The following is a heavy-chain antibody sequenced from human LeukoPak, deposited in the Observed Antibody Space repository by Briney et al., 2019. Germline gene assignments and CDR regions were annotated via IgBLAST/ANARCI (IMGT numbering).Heavy chain of an antibody. CDR1: GGSISSSNW. CDR3: ARYSGSYFWDYYFDY. J-gene: IGHJ4*02. V-gene: IGHV4-4*02. D-gene: IGHD1-26*01. CDR2: INHSGST. Sequence: SGTLSLTCAVSGGSISSSNWWSWVRQPPGKGLEWIGEINHSGSTNYNPSLKSRVTISVDTSKNQFSLKLSSVTAADTAVYYCARYSGSYFWDYYFDYWGQGTLVTVSS.